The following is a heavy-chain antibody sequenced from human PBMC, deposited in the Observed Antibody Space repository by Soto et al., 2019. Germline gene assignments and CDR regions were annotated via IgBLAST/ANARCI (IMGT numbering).Heavy chain of an antibody. Sequence: GALRLSCAASGFTFISYSMNWVLQAPGKGLEWVSYISSSSSTIYYADSVKGRFTISRDNAKNSLYLQMNSLRAEDTAVYYCAKDKGGDSEWGVDYWGQGTLVTASS. D-gene: IGHD2-21*02. J-gene: IGHJ4*02. CDR3: AKDKGGDSEWGVDY. CDR1: GFTFISYS. V-gene: IGHV3-48*01. CDR2: ISSSSSTI.